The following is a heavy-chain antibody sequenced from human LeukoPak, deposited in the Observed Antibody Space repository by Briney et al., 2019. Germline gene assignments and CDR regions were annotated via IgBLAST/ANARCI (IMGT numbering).Heavy chain of an antibody. Sequence: PSETLSLTCAVYGGSFSGYYWSWIRQPPGKGLEWIGEINHSGSTNYNPSLESRVTISVDTSKNQFSLKLSSVTAADTAVYYCARGRPTTVTTGPNRYFDYWGQGTLVTVSS. CDR3: ARGRPTTVTTGPNRYFDY. D-gene: IGHD4-17*01. CDR2: INHSGST. J-gene: IGHJ4*02. CDR1: GGSFSGYY. V-gene: IGHV4-34*01.